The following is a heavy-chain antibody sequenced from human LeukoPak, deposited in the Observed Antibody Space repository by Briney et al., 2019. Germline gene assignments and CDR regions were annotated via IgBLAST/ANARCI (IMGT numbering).Heavy chain of an antibody. CDR2: IYSGGNK. J-gene: IGHJ4*02. CDR1: GFTVSINS. Sequence: GGSLRLSCTVSGFTVSINSMSWVRQAPGKGLEGVSFIYSGGNKHYSDSVKGRFTISRDNSKNTLYLQMNSVRAEDTALYYCARRAGEYSHPYDYWGQGTLVTVSS. D-gene: IGHD4-17*01. V-gene: IGHV3-53*01. CDR3: ARRAGEYSHPYDY.